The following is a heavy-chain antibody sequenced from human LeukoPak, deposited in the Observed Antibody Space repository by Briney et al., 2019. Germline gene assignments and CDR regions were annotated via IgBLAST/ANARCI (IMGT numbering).Heavy chain of an antibody. CDR3: AKALDPYYDILTGYYTPPPFDY. J-gene: IGHJ4*02. V-gene: IGHV3-30*18. Sequence: GGSLRLSCAASGFTFSNFGMHWVRQAPGKGLEWLAVISYDGSNEYHADSVKGRFTISRDNSKDNLFLQMNSLRAEDTAVYYSAKALDPYYDILTGYYTPPPFDYWGQGTLVTVSS. CDR1: GFTFSNFG. D-gene: IGHD3-9*01. CDR2: ISYDGSNE.